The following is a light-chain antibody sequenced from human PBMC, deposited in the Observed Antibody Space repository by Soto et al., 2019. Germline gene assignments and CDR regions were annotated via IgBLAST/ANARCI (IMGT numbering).Light chain of an antibody. J-gene: IGLJ3*02. CDR3: AAWDDSLNARGV. V-gene: IGLV1-44*01. CDR1: VSNIGSNA. Sequence: QSVLTQPPSASGTPGQRVTLSFSENVSNIGSNAVSWYQQLPGTAPKLLIYNDNQRPSGVPDRFSASKSGTSASLAISGLQSEDEADYYCAAWDDSLNARGVFGGGTKLTVL. CDR2: NDN.